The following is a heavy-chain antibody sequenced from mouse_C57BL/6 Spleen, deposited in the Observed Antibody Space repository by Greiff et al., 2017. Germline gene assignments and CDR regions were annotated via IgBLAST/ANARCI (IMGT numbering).Heavy chain of an antibody. CDR1: GFTFSDYG. D-gene: IGHD2-5*01. CDR3: AKPTIVTPYYAMDY. V-gene: IGHV5-17*01. CDR2: ISSGSSTT. J-gene: IGHJ4*01. Sequence: EVMLVESGGGLVKPGGSLKLSCAASGFTFSDYGMHWVRQAPEKGLEWVAYISSGSSTTYYADTVKCRLTISRDNAKNTLFLQMTSLRSEDTAMYYCAKPTIVTPYYAMDYWGQVTSVTVSS.